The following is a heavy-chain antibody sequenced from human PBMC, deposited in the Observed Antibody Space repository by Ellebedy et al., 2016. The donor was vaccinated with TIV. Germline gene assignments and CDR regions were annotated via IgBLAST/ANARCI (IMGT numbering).Heavy chain of an antibody. D-gene: IGHD1-1*01. V-gene: IGHV1-18*04. Sequence: AASVKVSCKASGYTFTIYGINWVRRAPGQGLEWMGWISACNGNTNYAQKLQGRVTMTTDTSTSTAYMELRSLRSDDTAVYYCARDAFTTFFFWGQGTLVTVSS. J-gene: IGHJ4*02. CDR1: GYTFTIYG. CDR2: ISACNGNT. CDR3: ARDAFTTFFF.